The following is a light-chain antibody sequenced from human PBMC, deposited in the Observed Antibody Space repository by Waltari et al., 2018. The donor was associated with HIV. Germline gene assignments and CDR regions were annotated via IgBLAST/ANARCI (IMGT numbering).Light chain of an antibody. CDR2: END. Sequence: QSVLTQPPSVSAAPGQKVNISCSGSSSNIGNNYVSWYQHLPGTAPKRLISENDRRPAGVPDRFSGSESGTSDTLGITGLQPGDEADYYCGTWDSSLSAGVFGGGTKLTVL. J-gene: IGLJ2*01. CDR1: SSNIGNNY. CDR3: GTWDSSLSAGV. V-gene: IGLV1-51*02.